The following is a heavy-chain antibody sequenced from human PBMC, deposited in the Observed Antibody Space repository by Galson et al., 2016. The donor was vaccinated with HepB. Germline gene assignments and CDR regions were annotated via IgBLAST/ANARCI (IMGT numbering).Heavy chain of an antibody. V-gene: IGHV3-7*01. CDR1: GFTFSGYW. Sequence: SLRLSCAASGFTFSGYWMTWVRQAPEKGLEWVANIKQDGSEKNYVDSVKGRFTISRDNAKNLVYLRMNSLRAEDTAMYYCASAPAATESDYWGQGTLVTVSP. CDR2: IKQDGSEK. J-gene: IGHJ4*02. D-gene: IGHD6-25*01. CDR3: ASAPAATESDY.